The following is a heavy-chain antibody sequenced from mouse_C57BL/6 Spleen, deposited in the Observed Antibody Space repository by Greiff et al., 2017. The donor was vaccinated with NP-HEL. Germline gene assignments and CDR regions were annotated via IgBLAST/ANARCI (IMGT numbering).Heavy chain of an antibody. D-gene: IGHD1-1*01. J-gene: IGHJ2*01. CDR2: IDPSDSYT. Sequence: VQLQQSGAELVKPGASVKLSCKASGYTFTSYWMQWVKQRPGQGLEWIGEIDPSDSYTNYNQKFKGKATLTVDTSSSTAYMQLSSLTSEDSAVYYCARYYDYYFDYWGQGTTLTVSS. V-gene: IGHV1-50*01. CDR1: GYTFTSYW. CDR3: ARYYDYYFDY.